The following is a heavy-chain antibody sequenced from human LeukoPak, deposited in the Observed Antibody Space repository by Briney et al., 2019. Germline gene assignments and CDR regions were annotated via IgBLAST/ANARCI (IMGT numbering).Heavy chain of an antibody. CDR2: ITGSGDST. D-gene: IGHD1-26*01. CDR1: GFTFSNYA. CDR3: AKENPVGGTNYFDY. V-gene: IGHV3-23*01. Sequence: PGGSLRLSCAASGFTFSNYAMSWVRQAPGKGLEWVSAITGSGDSTFYADPVKGRFTISRDNSKNTLHLQMNTLRAEDTAVYYCAKENPVGGTNYFDYWGQGTLVSVSS. J-gene: IGHJ4*02.